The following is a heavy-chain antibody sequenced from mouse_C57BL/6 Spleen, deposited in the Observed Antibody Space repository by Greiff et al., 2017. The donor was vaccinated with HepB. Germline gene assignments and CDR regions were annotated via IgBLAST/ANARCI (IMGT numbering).Heavy chain of an antibody. J-gene: IGHJ1*03. D-gene: IGHD2-5*01. CDR3: ARCDYSNWYFDV. V-gene: IGHV1-69*01. CDR2: IDPSDSYT. Sequence: VQLQQSGAELVMPGASVKLSCKASGYTFTSYWMHWVKQRPGQGLEWIGEIDPSDSYTNYNQKFKGKSTLTVDKSSSTAYMQLSSLTSEDSAVYYCARCDYSNWYFDVWGTGTTVTVSS. CDR1: GYTFTSYW.